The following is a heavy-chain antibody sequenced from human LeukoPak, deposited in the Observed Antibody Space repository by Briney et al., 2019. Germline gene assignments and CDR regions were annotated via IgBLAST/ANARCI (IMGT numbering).Heavy chain of an antibody. CDR2: ISRKSSYI. D-gene: IGHD6-19*01. J-gene: IGHJ4*02. CDR1: GFTFSSYS. V-gene: IGHV3-21*01. CDR3: ARDLAVADGGDY. Sequence: GGSLRLSCAASGFTFSSYSMNWVRQAPRKRLEWVSSISRKSSYIYYADSLNGRFTISRNNAKNSLYLQMNSLRAEDTAVYYCARDLAVADGGDYWGQGTLVTVSS.